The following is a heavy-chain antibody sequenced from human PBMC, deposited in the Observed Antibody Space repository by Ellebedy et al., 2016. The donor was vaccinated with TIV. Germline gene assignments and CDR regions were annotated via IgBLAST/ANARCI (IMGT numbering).Heavy chain of an antibody. V-gene: IGHV3-15*01. J-gene: IGHJ4*02. D-gene: IGHD3-22*01. CDR3: TTAWDYYDSNGSPGDY. CDR1: GFTFSDAW. Sequence: PGGSLRLSFAASGFTFSDAWMSWVRQAPGKGLEWVGRIKSKTDDGTTDYAAPVKGRFTTSRDDSKNTQYLQMNSLKTEDTGVYYCTTAWDYYDSNGSPGDYWGQGTLVTVSS. CDR2: IKSKTDDGTT.